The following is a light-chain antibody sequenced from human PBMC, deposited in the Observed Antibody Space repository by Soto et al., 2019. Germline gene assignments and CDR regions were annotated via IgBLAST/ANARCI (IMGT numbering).Light chain of an antibody. V-gene: IGKV1-39*01. Sequence: DIQMTQSPSSLSASVGDRVTITCRASQSISSYLNWYQQKPGKAPKLLIYAASSLQSGVPSRFSGSGSGTDFTLTIRSLQPEDFETYYCQQSYSTLRTFGQGTKVDIK. CDR2: AAS. CDR1: QSISSY. J-gene: IGKJ1*01. CDR3: QQSYSTLRT.